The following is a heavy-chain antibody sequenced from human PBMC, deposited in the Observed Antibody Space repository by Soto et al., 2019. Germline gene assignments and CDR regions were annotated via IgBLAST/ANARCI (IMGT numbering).Heavy chain of an antibody. V-gene: IGHV4-59*08. CDR1: GGSISSDY. CDR3: ARHGGGHYYDSSAPLDY. J-gene: IGHJ4*02. Sequence: SETLSLTCTVSGGSISSDYWSWIRQPPGKGLEWIGYIYYSGSTNYNPSLKSRVTISVDTSKNQFSLKLSSVTAADTAVYYCARHGGGHYYDSSAPLDYWGQGTLVTVS. CDR2: IYYSGST. D-gene: IGHD3-22*01.